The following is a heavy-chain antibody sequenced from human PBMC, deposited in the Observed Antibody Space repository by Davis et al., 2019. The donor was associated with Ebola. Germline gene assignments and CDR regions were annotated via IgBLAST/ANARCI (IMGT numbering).Heavy chain of an antibody. CDR2: IYYSGST. V-gene: IGHV4-59*01. CDR3: ARTQDNSGSYPWYFDY. CDR1: GGSISSYY. Sequence: SETLSLTCPVPGGSISSYYWSWIRQPPGKGLEWIGYIYYSGSTNYNPPLKSRVTISLDTSKNQFSLKLSSVTAADTAVYYCARTQDNSGSYPWYFDYWGQGTLVTVSS. D-gene: IGHD1-26*01. J-gene: IGHJ4*02.